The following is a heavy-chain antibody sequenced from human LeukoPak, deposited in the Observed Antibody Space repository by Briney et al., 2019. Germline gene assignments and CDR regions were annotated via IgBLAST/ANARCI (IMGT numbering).Heavy chain of an antibody. V-gene: IGHV4-30-2*01. CDR1: GGSISSGGYS. CDR2: IYHSGST. Sequence: SQTLSLTCAVSGGSISSGGYSWSWIRQPPGKGLEWIGYIYHSGSTYYNPSLKSRVTISVDRSKNQFSLKLSSVTAADTAVYYCARDTSYCSGGSCSTSFDYWGQGTLVTVSS. D-gene: IGHD2-15*01. CDR3: ARDTSYCSGGSCSTSFDY. J-gene: IGHJ4*02.